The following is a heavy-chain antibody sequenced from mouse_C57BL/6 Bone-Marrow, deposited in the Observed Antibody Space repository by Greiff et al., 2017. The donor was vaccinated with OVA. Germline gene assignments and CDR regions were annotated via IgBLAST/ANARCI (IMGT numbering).Heavy chain of an antibody. Sequence: EVNLVESEGGLVQPGSSMKLSCTASGFTFSDYYMAWVRQVPEKGLEWVANINYDGSSTYYLDSLKSRFIISRDNAKNILYLQMSSLKSEDTATYYCAREGRYAMDYWGQGTSVTVSS. J-gene: IGHJ4*01. CDR3: AREGRYAMDY. CDR1: GFTFSDYY. CDR2: INYDGSST. V-gene: IGHV5-16*01.